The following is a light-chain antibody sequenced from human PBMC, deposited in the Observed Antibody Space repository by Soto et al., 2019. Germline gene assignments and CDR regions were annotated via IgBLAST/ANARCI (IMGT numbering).Light chain of an antibody. J-gene: IGLJ1*01. CDR1: NIGSKS. V-gene: IGLV3-21*02. CDR3: QVWDSSSDHYV. Sequence: SYELTQPPSVSVAPGQTARITCGGNNIGSKSVHWYQQKPGQAPVLVVYDDGDRPSGIPERFSGSNSGNTATLTISRVEAGDEADNSCQVWDSSSDHYVFGTGTKLTVL. CDR2: DDG.